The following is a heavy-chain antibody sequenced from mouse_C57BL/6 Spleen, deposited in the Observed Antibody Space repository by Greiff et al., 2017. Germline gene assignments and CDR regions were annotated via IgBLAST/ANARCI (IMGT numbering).Heavy chain of an antibody. CDR1: GYTFTGYW. CDR3: ARGIYYDYEGVSYFDY. Sequence: QVQLQQSGAELMKPGASVKLSCKATGYTFTGYWIEWVKQRPGHGLEWIGEMLPGSGSTNYNVKFKGKATFTADTSSNTAYMQLSSLTTEDSAIYYCARGIYYDYEGVSYFDYWGQGTTLTVSS. J-gene: IGHJ2*01. CDR2: MLPGSGST. V-gene: IGHV1-9*01. D-gene: IGHD2-4*01.